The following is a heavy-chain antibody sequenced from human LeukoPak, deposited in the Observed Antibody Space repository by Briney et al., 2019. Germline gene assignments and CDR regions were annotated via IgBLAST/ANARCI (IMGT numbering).Heavy chain of an antibody. CDR3: ARAPPYYYDSSGYYYFDY. V-gene: IGHV1-69*05. D-gene: IGHD3-22*01. J-gene: IGHJ4*02. CDR2: IIPIFGTA. Sequence: GASVKVSCKASGGTFSSYAISWVRQAPGQGLEWMGGIIPIFGTANYAQKLQGRVTMTTDTSTSTAYMELRSLRSDDTAVYYCARAPPYYYDSSGYYYFDYWGQGALVTVSS. CDR1: GGTFSSYA.